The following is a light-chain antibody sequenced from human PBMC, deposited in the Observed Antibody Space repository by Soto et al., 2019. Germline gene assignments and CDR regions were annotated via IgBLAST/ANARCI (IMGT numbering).Light chain of an antibody. CDR3: SSYTSSSIYV. Sequence: QSALTQPASVSGSPGQSITVSCAGTGSDVGGYNLVSWYQQHPGKAPKLIIYEGTERPSGISPRFSGSKSGNTASLTISGLQAEDEADYYCSSYTSSSIYVFGSGTKVTVL. J-gene: IGLJ1*01. CDR1: GSDVGGYNL. V-gene: IGLV2-23*01. CDR2: EGT.